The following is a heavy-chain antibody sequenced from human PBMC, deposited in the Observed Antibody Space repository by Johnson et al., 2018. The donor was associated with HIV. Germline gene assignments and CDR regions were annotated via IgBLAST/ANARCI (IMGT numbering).Heavy chain of an antibody. J-gene: IGHJ3*02. Sequence: VQLVESGGGLVQPGGSLRLSCAASGFTFSSYAMHWVRQAPGNGLEYVSAISSNGGSTYYANSVKGRFTISRDNSKNTLYLQMNSLRAEDTAVYYCARDSVILVDGAFDIWGQGTMVTVSS. CDR3: ARDSVILVDGAFDI. D-gene: IGHD2-15*01. CDR2: ISSNGGST. V-gene: IGHV3-64*01. CDR1: GFTFSSYA.